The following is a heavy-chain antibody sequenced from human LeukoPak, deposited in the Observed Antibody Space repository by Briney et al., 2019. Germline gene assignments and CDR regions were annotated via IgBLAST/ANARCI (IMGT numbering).Heavy chain of an antibody. V-gene: IGHV3-21*01. CDR2: ISTSSKYI. CDR3: ARERATVTGFDY. Sequence: GALRLSCAASGFTFSTYSMNWVRQAPGKGLEWVSSISTSSKYIYYADSVKGRFTISRDNAKNSLYLQMNSLRAEDTAMYYCARERATVTGFDYWGQGTLVTVSS. D-gene: IGHD5-24*01. CDR1: GFTFSTYS. J-gene: IGHJ4*02.